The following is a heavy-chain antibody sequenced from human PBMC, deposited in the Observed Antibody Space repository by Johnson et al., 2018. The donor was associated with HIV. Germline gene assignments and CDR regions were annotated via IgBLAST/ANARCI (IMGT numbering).Heavy chain of an antibody. V-gene: IGHV3-30*18. CDR2: TSYDGSNK. J-gene: IGHJ3*02. CDR1: GFAFSNFG. Sequence: QVQLVESGGGVVQPGRSLRLSCAASGFAFSNFGMHWVRQAPGKGLEWVAVTSYDGSNKYYADSVKGRFTISRDNAKNSLYLQMNSLRAEDTALYYCAKDGYSSSGGAFDIWGQGTMVTVSS. D-gene: IGHD6-13*01. CDR3: AKDGYSSSGGAFDI.